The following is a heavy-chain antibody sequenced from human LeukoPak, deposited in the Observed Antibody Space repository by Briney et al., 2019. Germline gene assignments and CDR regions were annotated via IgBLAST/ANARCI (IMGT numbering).Heavy chain of an antibody. V-gene: IGHV3-23*01. CDR1: GFTFSRYI. D-gene: IGHD6-6*01. Sequence: TGGSLRLSCAASGFTFSRYIMNWVRQAPGKGLDWVSAISGSSSTYYADSVKGRFTISRDNSKNTLYLQMNSLRAEDTAVYYCVKAHSSSAYDAFDIWGQGTMVTVSS. CDR3: VKAHSSSAYDAFDI. CDR2: ISGSSST. J-gene: IGHJ3*02.